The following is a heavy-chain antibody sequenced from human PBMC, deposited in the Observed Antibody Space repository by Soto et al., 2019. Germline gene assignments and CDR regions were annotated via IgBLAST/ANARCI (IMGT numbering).Heavy chain of an antibody. CDR1: GFTVSSTY. Sequence: GGSLRLSCAASGFTVSSTYMNWVRQAPGKGLAWVSAVYSDGRIFYADSVKGRFTLSRDNSKNTLFLQMNSLRAEDTAVYYCASTVVTGYWGQGTPVTVSS. CDR2: VYSDGRI. CDR3: ASTVVTGY. V-gene: IGHV3-53*01. D-gene: IGHD2-15*01. J-gene: IGHJ4*02.